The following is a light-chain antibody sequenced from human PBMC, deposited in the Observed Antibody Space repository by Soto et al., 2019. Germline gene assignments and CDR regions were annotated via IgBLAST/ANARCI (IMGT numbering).Light chain of an antibody. Sequence: DIQMTQSPSTLSASVGDRVTITCRASQSITTWLAWYQQRPGTAVKVLIYDASTLGSGVPSRFSGSGSGTEFTLTISSLQPEDFATYYCQQYNSYSWTFGQGTKVDI. CDR2: DAS. V-gene: IGKV1-5*01. CDR1: QSITTW. CDR3: QQYNSYSWT. J-gene: IGKJ1*01.